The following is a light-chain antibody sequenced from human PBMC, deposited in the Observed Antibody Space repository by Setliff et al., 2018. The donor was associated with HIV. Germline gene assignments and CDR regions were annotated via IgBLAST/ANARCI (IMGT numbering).Light chain of an antibody. V-gene: IGLV2-23*02. Sequence: QSVLTQPASVSGSPGQSITISCTGTSSDVGNYNLVSWYQQHPGKAPKLMIYEVSKRPSGVSNRFSGSKSGNTASLTISGLQAEDEADYYCCSYAGSSTFPYVFGTGTKV. J-gene: IGLJ1*01. CDR2: EVS. CDR1: SSDVGNYNL. CDR3: CSYAGSSTFPYV.